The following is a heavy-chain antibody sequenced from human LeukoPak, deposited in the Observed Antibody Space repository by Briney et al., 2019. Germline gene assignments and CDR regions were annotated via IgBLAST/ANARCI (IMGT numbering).Heavy chain of an antibody. CDR2: INAGNGNT. D-gene: IGHD3-10*01. CDR3: ARGSYYYGSGSFMGSDY. Sequence: ASVKVSCKASGYTFTNYAMHWVRQAPGQRPEWMGWINAGNGNTENSQKFQDRVTITRDISASTGYMELSRLTSEDTAVYYCARGSYYYGSGSFMGSDYWGQGTLVTVSS. V-gene: IGHV1-3*01. CDR1: GYTFTNYA. J-gene: IGHJ4*02.